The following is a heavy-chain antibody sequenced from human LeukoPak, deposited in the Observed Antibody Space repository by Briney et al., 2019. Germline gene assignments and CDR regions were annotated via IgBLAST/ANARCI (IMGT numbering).Heavy chain of an antibody. CDR3: GLGGSYSHAFDI. V-gene: IGHV4-34*01. Sequence: SETLSLTCAVYGGSFSGYYWSWIRQPPGKGLEWIGEINHSGSTNYNPSLKSRVTISVDTSKNQFSLKLSSVTAADTAVYYCGLGGSYSHAFDIWGQGTMVTVSS. J-gene: IGHJ3*02. CDR2: INHSGST. D-gene: IGHD1-26*01. CDR1: GGSFSGYY.